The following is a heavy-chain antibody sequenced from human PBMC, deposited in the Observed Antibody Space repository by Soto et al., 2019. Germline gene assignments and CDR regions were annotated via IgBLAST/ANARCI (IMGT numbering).Heavy chain of an antibody. J-gene: IGHJ4*02. CDR1: GFTFSSYS. D-gene: IGHD2-8*02. V-gene: IGHV3-21*01. CDR3: ARDKITGLFDY. CDR2: ISSSSSYI. Sequence: PGGSLRLSCAASGFTFSSYSMNWVRQAPGKGLEWVSSISSSSSYIYYADSVKGRFTISRDNAKNSLYLQMNSLTAADTAVYYCARDKITGLFDYWGQGTLVTVSS.